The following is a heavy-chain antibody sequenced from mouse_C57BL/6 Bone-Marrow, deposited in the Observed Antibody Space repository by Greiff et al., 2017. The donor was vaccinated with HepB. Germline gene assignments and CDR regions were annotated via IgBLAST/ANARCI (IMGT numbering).Heavy chain of an antibody. CDR2: ISNGGGST. D-gene: IGHD1-1*01. J-gene: IGHJ1*03. CDR1: GFTFSDYY. CDR3: ARLHYYGTD. Sequence: EVKLVESGGGLVQPGGSLKLSCAASGFTFSDYYMYWVRQTPEKRLEWVAYISNGGGSTYYPDTVKGRFTISRDNAKNTLYLQMSRLKSEDTAMYYCARLHYYGTDWGTGTTVTVSS. V-gene: IGHV5-12*01.